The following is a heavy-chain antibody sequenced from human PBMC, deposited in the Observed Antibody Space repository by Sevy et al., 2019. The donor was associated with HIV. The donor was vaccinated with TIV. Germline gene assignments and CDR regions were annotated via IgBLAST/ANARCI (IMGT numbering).Heavy chain of an antibody. CDR1: GGSISSGGYY. D-gene: IGHD1-26*01. J-gene: IGHJ6*02. Sequence: SETLSLTCTVSGGSISSGGYYWSWIRQHPGKGLEWIGYIYYSGSTYYNPSLKSRVTISVDTSKSQFSLKLSSVTAADTAVYYCARGHSGSYAEPYYYGMDVWGQGTTVTVSS. CDR2: IYYSGST. V-gene: IGHV4-31*03. CDR3: ARGHSGSYAEPYYYGMDV.